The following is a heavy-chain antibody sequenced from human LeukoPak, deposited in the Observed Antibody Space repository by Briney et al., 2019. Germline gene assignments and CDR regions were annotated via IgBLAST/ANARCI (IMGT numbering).Heavy chain of an antibody. CDR3: ARGNGYCSSTSCPHWFDP. D-gene: IGHD2-2*01. CDR1: GGSFSGYY. CDR2: INHSEYI. J-gene: IGHJ5*02. V-gene: IGHV4-34*01. Sequence: SETLSLTCADYGGSFSGYYWSWIRQPPGKGLEWIGEINHSEYINYNPSPKRRVTISVDTSKNQFSLKLSSVTAADTAVYYCARGNGYCSSTSCPHWFDPWGQGTLVTVSS.